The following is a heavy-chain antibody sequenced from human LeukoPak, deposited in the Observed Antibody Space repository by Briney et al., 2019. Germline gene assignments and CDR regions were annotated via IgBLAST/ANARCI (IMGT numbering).Heavy chain of an antibody. Sequence: ASVKVSCKASGGTFSSYAISWVRQAPEQGLEWMGGIIPIFGTANYAQKFQGRVTITADESTSTAYMELSSLRSEDTAVYYCARAPSGFTYGPGDHWGQGTLVTVSS. D-gene: IGHD5-18*01. CDR1: GGTFSSYA. V-gene: IGHV1-69*13. CDR3: ARAPSGFTYGPGDH. J-gene: IGHJ4*02. CDR2: IIPIFGTA.